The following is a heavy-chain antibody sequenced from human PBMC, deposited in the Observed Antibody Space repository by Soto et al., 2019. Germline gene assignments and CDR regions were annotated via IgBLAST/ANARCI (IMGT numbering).Heavy chain of an antibody. Sequence: EVQLVESGGGLVQPGRSLRLSCAASGFTFDDYAMHWVRQAPGKGLEWVSGISWNSGSIGYADSVKGRFTISRDNAKNSLYLQMHSQRAEDTALYYDAKDSQGGLGYCSGGSCHPFDDWGQGTLVTVSS. CDR2: ISWNSGSI. V-gene: IGHV3-9*01. J-gene: IGHJ4*02. CDR3: AKDSQGGLGYCSGGSCHPFDD. CDR1: GFTFDDYA. D-gene: IGHD2-15*01.